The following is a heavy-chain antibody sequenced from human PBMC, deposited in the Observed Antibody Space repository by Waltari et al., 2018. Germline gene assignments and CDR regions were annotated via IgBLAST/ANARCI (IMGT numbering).Heavy chain of an antibody. CDR1: GFIFSGSP. V-gene: IGHV3-73*02. CDR3: TRSPGFGP. Sequence: EVQLVESGGGLVQPGGSLKLSCAASGFIFSGSPIHWVRQASGKGLEWVGRIGNQGSTYATVYTESVKGRFTISRDDSKNTAYLQMNSLKIEDTAFYYCTRSPGFGPWGQGTLVTVSS. CDR2: IGNQGSTYAT. J-gene: IGHJ5*02.